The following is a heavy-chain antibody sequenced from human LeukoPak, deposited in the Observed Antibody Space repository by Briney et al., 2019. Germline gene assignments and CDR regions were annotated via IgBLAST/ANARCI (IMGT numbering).Heavy chain of an antibody. CDR2: ITGRCGST. CDR3: AKRDPPWELPHDD. D-gene: IGHD1-26*01. CDR1: GFSFITYA. J-gene: IGHJ4*02. V-gene: IGHV3-23*01. Sequence: GVSLRLSCAASGFSFITYAVSGVRQARGEGLEWVSGITGRCGSTYYADSVRGRFIISRDNSKNTLYLQMNSLRAQDTAVYYCAKRDPPWELPHDDWGQGNLVTVSS.